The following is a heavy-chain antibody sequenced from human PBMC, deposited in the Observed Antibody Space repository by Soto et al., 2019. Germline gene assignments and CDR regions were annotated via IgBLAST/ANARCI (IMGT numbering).Heavy chain of an antibody. CDR1: GFTFSSYW. D-gene: IGHD6-6*01. Sequence: EVQLVESGGGLVQPGGSLSLSCAASGFTFSSYWMSWVRQAPGKGLEWLANIKQDGSEKYYVDSVKCRFTISRDNAKNSLYLQMKSLRAEDTGEYYCAGARSIAALLTFDYWGQGTLVTVAS. CDR2: IKQDGSEK. CDR3: AGARSIAALLTFDY. V-gene: IGHV3-7*01. J-gene: IGHJ4*02.